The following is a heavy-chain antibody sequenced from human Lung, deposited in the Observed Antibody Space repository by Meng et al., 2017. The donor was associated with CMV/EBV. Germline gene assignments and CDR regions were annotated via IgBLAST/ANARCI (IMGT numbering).Heavy chain of an antibody. CDR3: AREDYYDSSGYHKTLDI. V-gene: IGHV4-39*07. Sequence: GSLRLXCSVSGGSIKNTDYYWAWVRQVPGKGLEWIGSILYSGGTYYNPSLGSRVTILLDTSKNQFSLKVNSVTAADTAVYYCAREDYYDSSGYHKTLDIRGQGXLVTVSS. CDR1: GGSIKNTDYY. D-gene: IGHD3-22*01. CDR2: ILYSGGT. J-gene: IGHJ4*03.